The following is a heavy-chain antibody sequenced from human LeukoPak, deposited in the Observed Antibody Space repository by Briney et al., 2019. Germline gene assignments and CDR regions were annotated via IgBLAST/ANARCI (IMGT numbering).Heavy chain of an antibody. J-gene: IGHJ4*02. CDR3: AKEGQQLVIFYFDY. V-gene: IGHV3-23*01. CDR1: GFTFSSYA. Sequence: GGPLRLSCAASGFTFSSYAMSWLRQAPGKGLEWVQAISGSGGSTYYADSVKGRFTISRDNSKNTLYLQMNSLRAEDTAVYYCAKEGQQLVIFYFDYWGQGTLVTVSS. CDR2: ISGSGGST. D-gene: IGHD6-13*01.